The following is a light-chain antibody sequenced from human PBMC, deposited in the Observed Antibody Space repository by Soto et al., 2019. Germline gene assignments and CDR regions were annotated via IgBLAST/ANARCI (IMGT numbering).Light chain of an antibody. J-gene: IGKJ4*01. CDR3: QQYGSSPFT. CDR2: GAS. V-gene: IGKV3-20*01. CDR1: QSVSSSY. Sequence: EIVLTQSPGTLSLSPWERATLSCRASQSVSSSYLAWFQQKPGQAPRLVIYGASSRATAIPDRFSGSGSGTDFTLTISRLEPEDFAVYYCQQYGSSPFTFGGGTKVDIK.